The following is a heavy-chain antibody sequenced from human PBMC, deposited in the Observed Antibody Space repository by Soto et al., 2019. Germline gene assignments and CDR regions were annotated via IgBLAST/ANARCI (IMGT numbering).Heavy chain of an antibody. Sequence: SETLSLTCTVSGGSISSYYWSWIRQPPGKGLEWIGYIYYSGSTNYNPSLKSRVTISVDTSKNQFSPKLSSVTAADTAVYYCARDYYVSGSYYPNPSDGMDVWGKGPTVTVSS. CDR1: GGSISSYY. V-gene: IGHV4-59*01. CDR2: IYYSGST. D-gene: IGHD3-10*01. CDR3: ARDYYVSGSYYPNPSDGMDV. J-gene: IGHJ6*04.